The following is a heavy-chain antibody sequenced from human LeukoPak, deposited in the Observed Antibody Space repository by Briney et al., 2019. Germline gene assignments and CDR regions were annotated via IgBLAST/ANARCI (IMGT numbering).Heavy chain of an antibody. D-gene: IGHD3-22*01. Sequence: ASVKVSCKASGYTFTSYDINWVRQATGQGLEWMGWVNPNSGNTGYAQKFQGRVTMTRNTSISTAYMELSSLRSEDTAVYYCARSLTMIVVAPSYWGQGTLVTVSS. J-gene: IGHJ4*02. CDR1: GYTFTSYD. CDR3: ARSLTMIVVAPSY. V-gene: IGHV1-8*01. CDR2: VNPNSGNT.